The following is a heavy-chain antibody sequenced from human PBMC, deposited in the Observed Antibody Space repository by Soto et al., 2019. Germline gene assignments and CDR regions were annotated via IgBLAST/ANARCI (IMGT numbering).Heavy chain of an antibody. CDR3: GRTNAALLPFDY. CDR2: IYYSGST. Sequence: SETLSLTCTVSGGSISSSSYYWGWIRQPPGKGLEWIGSIYYSGSTYYNPSLKSRVTISVDTSKNQFSLKLSSVTAADTAVYYCGRTNAALLPFDYWGQGTLVTVSS. D-gene: IGHD6-6*01. V-gene: IGHV4-39*01. CDR1: GGSISSSSYY. J-gene: IGHJ4*02.